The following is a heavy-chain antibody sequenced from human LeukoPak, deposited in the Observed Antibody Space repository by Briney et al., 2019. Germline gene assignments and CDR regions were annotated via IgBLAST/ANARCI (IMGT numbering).Heavy chain of an antibody. J-gene: IGHJ6*03. CDR2: IYYSGST. V-gene: IGHV4-39*01. D-gene: IGHD6-6*01. CDR3: ARSSIAARLIYYYYYMDV. CDR1: GASISSGDYY. Sequence: SETLSLTCTVSGASISSGDYYWSWIRQPPGKGLEWIGTIYYSGSTYYNPSLKSRVTISVDTSKNQFSLKLSSVTAADTAVYYCARSSIAARLIYYYYYMDVWGKGTTVTVSS.